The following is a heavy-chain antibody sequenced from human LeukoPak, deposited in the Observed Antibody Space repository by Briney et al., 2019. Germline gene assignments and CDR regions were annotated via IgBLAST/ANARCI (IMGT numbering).Heavy chain of an antibody. CDR2: ISYDGSNK. CDR1: GFTFSSYA. CDR3: ARNTWELREAFDI. Sequence: PGGSLRLSCAASGFTFSSYAMHWVRQAPGKGLEWVAVISYDGSNKYYADSVKGRFTISRDNSKNTLYLQMNSLRAEDTAVYYCARNTWELREAFDIWGQGTMVTVSS. D-gene: IGHD1-26*01. V-gene: IGHV3-30-3*01. J-gene: IGHJ3*02.